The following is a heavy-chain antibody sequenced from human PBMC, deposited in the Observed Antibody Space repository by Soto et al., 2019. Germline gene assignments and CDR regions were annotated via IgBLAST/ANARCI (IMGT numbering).Heavy chain of an antibody. CDR1: GYTFTSYA. CDR3: ARSSSGWYTFDY. D-gene: IGHD6-19*01. J-gene: IGHJ4*02. Sequence: QVQLVQSGAEVKKPGASVKVSCKASGYTFTSYAMHWVRQAPGQRLEWMGWINAGNGNTKYSQKFQGRVTLTRDTSASTASMELSSLRSEDTAVYYCARSSSGWYTFDYWGQGTLVTVSS. CDR2: INAGNGNT. V-gene: IGHV1-3*01.